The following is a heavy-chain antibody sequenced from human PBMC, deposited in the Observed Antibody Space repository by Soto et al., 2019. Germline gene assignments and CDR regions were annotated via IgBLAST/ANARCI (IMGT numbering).Heavy chain of an antibody. CDR2: LYYGRSA. J-gene: IGHJ4*02. CDR3: ALRSMAVVPEY. V-gene: IGHV4-59*01. Sequence: QVQLQESGPGLVKPSETLSLTCAVSGDSISSYYCMWIRQPPGKGLESIGYLYYGRSANYNPSLKSRVTLSVDPSTNQCSLTLSSMTAGDTAVYYCALRSMAVVPEYWGQGTLVTGSS. D-gene: IGHD3-22*01. CDR1: GDSISSYY.